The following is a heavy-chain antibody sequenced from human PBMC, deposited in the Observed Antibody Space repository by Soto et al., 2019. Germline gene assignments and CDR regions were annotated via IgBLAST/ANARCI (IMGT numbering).Heavy chain of an antibody. J-gene: IGHJ6*02. CDR2: ISGSGGST. V-gene: IGHV3-23*01. CDR3: AKELVVVPPASPYYYGMDV. D-gene: IGHD2-2*01. CDR1: EFTFSSDD. Sequence: EMQLLESGGGLVQPGGSLRLSCAASEFTFSSDDMSWVRQAPGKELEGVSVISGSGGSTYYADSVKGRFTISRDNSKNTLYLQVNSLRVEDTAVYYCAKELVVVPPASPYYYGMDVWGQGTTVTVSS.